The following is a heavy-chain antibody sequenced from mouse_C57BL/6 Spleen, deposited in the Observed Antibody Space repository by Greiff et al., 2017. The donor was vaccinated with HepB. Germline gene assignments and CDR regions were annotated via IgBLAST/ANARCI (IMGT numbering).Heavy chain of an antibody. D-gene: IGHD2-3*01. CDR3: TRERDGYYDYAMDY. J-gene: IGHJ4*01. CDR2: ISSGGDYI. V-gene: IGHV5-9-1*02. Sequence: EVMLVESGEGLVKPGGSLKLSCAASGFTFSSYAMSWVRQTPEKRLEWVAYISSGGDYIYYADTVKGRFTISRDNARNTLYLQMSSLKSEDTAMYYCTRERDGYYDYAMDYWGQGTSVTVSS. CDR1: GFTFSSYA.